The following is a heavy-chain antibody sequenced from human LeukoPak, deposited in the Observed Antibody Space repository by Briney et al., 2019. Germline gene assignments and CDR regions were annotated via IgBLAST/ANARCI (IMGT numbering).Heavy chain of an antibody. D-gene: IGHD2-2*01. J-gene: IGHJ4*02. CDR3: AKSMYGSTSCYDY. CDR2: IPYDGSNK. V-gene: IGHV3-30*18. CDR1: GFTFSSYG. Sequence: AGGSLRLSCAASGFTFSSYGMHWVRQAPGKGLEWVAVIPYDGSNKYYADSVKGRFTISRDNSKNTLYLQMNSLRAEDTAVYYCAKSMYGSTSCYDYWGQGTLVTVSS.